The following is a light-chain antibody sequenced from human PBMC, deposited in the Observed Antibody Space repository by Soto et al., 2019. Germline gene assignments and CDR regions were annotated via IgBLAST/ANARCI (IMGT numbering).Light chain of an antibody. Sequence: IQLTQSPSSLSASVGDRVTLTCRASQEISGYLAWYQQTPGKAPKLLIYGVSTLQDGVSSRFSGRGSGTDFSLTISSLQPEDFATYYCQHLHWAFGPGT. CDR1: QEISGY. V-gene: IGKV1-9*01. CDR2: GVS. CDR3: QHLHWA. J-gene: IGKJ1*01.